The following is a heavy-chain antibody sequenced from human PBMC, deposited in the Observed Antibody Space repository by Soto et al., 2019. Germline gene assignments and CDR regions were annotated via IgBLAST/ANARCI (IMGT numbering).Heavy chain of an antibody. D-gene: IGHD3-22*01. CDR3: ARQAVYYDSSGYLDY. CDR2: IYDRGNT. V-gene: IGHV4-59*01. Sequence: QVQLQESGPGLVKPSETLSLTCTVSGGSISSYYWTWIRQPPGKGLEWIGYIYDRGNTNYNPSLKSRVTISVDTSTNQFSLKLSSVSAADTAVYYCARQAVYYDSSGYLDYWGQGTLVTVSS. J-gene: IGHJ4*02. CDR1: GGSISSYY.